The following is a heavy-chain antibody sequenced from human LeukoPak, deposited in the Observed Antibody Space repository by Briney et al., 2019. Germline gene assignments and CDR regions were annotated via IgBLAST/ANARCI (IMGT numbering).Heavy chain of an antibody. CDR2: IWYDGSTE. CDR1: GFNFNTYA. D-gene: IGHD6-25*01. CDR3: ARDSASIAAAEYWFFDL. V-gene: IGHV3-33*01. Sequence: GRSLRLSCAASGFNFNTYAMNWVRQAPGKELEWVAVIWYDGSTEYYADSVKGRFTISRDNSKNTLYLQMNSLRVEDSAVYYCARDSASIAAAEYWFFDLWGRGTLVTVSS. J-gene: IGHJ2*01.